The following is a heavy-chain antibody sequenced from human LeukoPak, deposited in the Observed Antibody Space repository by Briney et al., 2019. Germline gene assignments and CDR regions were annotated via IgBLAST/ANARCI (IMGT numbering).Heavy chain of an antibody. CDR3: ARGCGGDCYYYYMDV. CDR1: GGSISSHY. CDR2: IYYSGST. Sequence: SETLSLTCTVSGGSISSHYWSWIRQPPGKGLEWIGYIYYSGSTNYNPSLKSRVTISVDTSKNQFSLKLSSVTAADTAVYYCARGCGGDCYYYYMDVWGKGTTVTVSS. V-gene: IGHV4-59*11. J-gene: IGHJ6*03. D-gene: IGHD2-21*01.